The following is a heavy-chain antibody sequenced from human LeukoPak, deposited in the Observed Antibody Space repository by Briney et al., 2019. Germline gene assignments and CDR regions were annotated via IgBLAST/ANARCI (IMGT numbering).Heavy chain of an antibody. CDR1: GFTFSSYA. CDR2: MSGSGGST. V-gene: IGHV3-23*01. Sequence: GGSLRLSCAASGFTFSSYAMSWVRQAPGKGLEWVSSMSGSGGSTYYADSVKGRFTISRDDSKNTLYLQMNSVRVEDTAVYYCARVRYGELDVWGQGTTVTVSS. D-gene: IGHD4-17*01. J-gene: IGHJ6*02. CDR3: ARVRYGELDV.